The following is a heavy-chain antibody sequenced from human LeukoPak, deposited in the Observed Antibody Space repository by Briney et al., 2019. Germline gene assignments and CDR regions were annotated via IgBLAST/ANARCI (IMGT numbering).Heavy chain of an antibody. Sequence: ASVKVSCKASGYTFTSYAMNWVRQAPGQGLEWMGWINTNLGKPTYAQGFTGRFVFSLDTSVSTAYLQISSLKAEDTAVYYCARDRDFPDYYDSSDDAFDIWGQGTMVTVSS. J-gene: IGHJ3*02. D-gene: IGHD3-22*01. CDR1: GYTFTSYA. CDR3: ARDRDFPDYYDSSDDAFDI. V-gene: IGHV7-4-1*02. CDR2: INTNLGKP.